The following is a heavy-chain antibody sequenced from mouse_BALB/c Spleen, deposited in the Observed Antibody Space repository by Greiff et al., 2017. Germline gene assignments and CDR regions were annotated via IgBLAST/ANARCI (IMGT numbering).Heavy chain of an antibody. CDR1: GFTFSSYG. CDR3: ARQGEGDAMDY. V-gene: IGHV5-6*01. Sequence: EVQGVESGGDLVKPGGSLKLSCAASGFTFSSYGMSWVRQTPDKRLEWVATISSGGSYTYYPDSVKGRFTISRDNAKNTLYLQMSSLKSEDTAMYYCARQGEGDAMDYWGQGTSVTVSS. J-gene: IGHJ4*01. CDR2: ISSGGSYT.